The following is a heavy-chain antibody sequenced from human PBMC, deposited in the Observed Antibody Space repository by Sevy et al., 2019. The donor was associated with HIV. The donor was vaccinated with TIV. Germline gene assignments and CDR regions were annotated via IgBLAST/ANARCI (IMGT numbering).Heavy chain of an antibody. D-gene: IGHD1-26*01. J-gene: IGHJ4*02. CDR1: GFSFSAYW. Sequence: GGSLRLSCAASGFSFSAYWMNWVRQAPGKGLEWVANIKPDGSDKHYVDSAEGRFTISRDNAKNSLYLQINSLRVEDTAMYYCAHETFGRFDSWGQGTLVTVSS. CDR2: IKPDGSDK. CDR3: AHETFGRFDS. V-gene: IGHV3-7*01.